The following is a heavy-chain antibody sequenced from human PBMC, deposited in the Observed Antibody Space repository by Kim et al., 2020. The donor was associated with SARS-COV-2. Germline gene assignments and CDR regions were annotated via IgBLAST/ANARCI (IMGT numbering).Heavy chain of an antibody. CDR2: INHSGST. CDR3: ARGTRRWLVRGAWDYY. D-gene: IGHD6-19*01. V-gene: IGHV4-34*01. Sequence: SETLSLTCAVYGGSFSGYYWSWIRQPPGKGLEWIGEINHSGSTNYNPSLKSRVTISVDTSKNQFSLKLSSVTAADTAVYYCARGTRRWLVRGAWDYY. J-gene: IGHJ6*01. CDR1: GGSFSGYY.